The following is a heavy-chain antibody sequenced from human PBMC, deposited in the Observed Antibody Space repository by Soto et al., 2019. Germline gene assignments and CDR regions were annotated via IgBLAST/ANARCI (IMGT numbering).Heavy chain of an antibody. V-gene: IGHV4-34*01. CDR1: GGSFSGYY. CDR2: INHSGST. J-gene: IGHJ3*02. Sequence: QVQLQQWGAGLLKPSETLSLTCAVYGGSFSGYYWSWIRQPPGKGLEWIGEINHSGSTNYNPSLKSRVTISVDTSKNQFSLKLSSVTAADTAVYYCARGLFRYCSSTSCYVARGGAFDIWGQGTMVTVSS. D-gene: IGHD2-2*01. CDR3: ARGLFRYCSSTSCYVARGGAFDI.